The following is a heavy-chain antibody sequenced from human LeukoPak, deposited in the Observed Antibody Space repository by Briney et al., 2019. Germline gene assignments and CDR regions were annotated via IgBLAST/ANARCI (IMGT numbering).Heavy chain of an antibody. J-gene: IGHJ4*02. CDR2: FDPEDGET. V-gene: IGHV1-24*01. CDR3: ATDRGRTYYYDSSGFDY. Sequence: VASVKVSCKVSGYTLIELSMHWVRQAPGKGLEWMGGFDPEDGETIYTQKFQGRVTMTEDTSTDTAYMELSSLRSEDTAVYYCATDRGRTYYYDSSGFDYWGQGTLVTVSS. CDR1: GYTLIELS. D-gene: IGHD3-22*01.